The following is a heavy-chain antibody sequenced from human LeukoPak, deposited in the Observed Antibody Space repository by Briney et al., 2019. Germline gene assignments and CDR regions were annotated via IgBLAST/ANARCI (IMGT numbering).Heavy chain of an antibody. CDR2: IRQDGSVQ. CDR3: AGGLDIAVAGPGGYFDY. V-gene: IGHV3-7*03. CDR1: GFTFSSYW. D-gene: IGHD6-19*01. J-gene: IGHJ4*02. Sequence: PGGSLRLSCAASGFTFSSYWMSWVRQAPGKGLEWVANIRQDGSVQNYVDSVKGRFTISRDNPKNSVYLQMSSLTAEDTAVYYCAGGLDIAVAGPGGYFDYWGQGTLVTVSS.